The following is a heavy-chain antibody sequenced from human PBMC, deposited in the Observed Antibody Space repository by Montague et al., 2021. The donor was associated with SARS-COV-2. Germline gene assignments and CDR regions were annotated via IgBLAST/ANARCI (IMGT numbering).Heavy chain of an antibody. Sequence: SLRLSCAASGFTFSSYDMHWVRQAPGKGLEWVAVIWYDGSNQYYGDSVKGRFTISRDNAKNTLYLQMNSLRAEDTAVYYCAREYSAPRWFGEYNRYGMDVWGQGTTVTVSS. CDR3: AREYSAPRWFGEYNRYGMDV. CDR1: GFTFSSYD. D-gene: IGHD3-10*01. J-gene: IGHJ6*02. V-gene: IGHV3-33*08. CDR2: IWYDGSNQ.